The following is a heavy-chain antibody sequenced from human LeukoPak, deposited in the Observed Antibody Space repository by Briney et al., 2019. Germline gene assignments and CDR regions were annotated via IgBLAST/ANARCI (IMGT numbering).Heavy chain of an antibody. CDR3: AKVQDIVIIPGAFAFDC. J-gene: IGHJ4*02. V-gene: IGHV3-30*02. D-gene: IGHD2-2*01. CDR1: GFTFSTYG. CDR2: IPYDASNK. Sequence: GGSLRLSCAASGFTFSTYGMYWVGQAPDKGLEWVAFIPYDASNKYYADSVKGRFTISRDNSKKTLYLQMNSVKAEDTAGYYCAKVQDIVIIPGAFAFDCWGQGTLVPVS.